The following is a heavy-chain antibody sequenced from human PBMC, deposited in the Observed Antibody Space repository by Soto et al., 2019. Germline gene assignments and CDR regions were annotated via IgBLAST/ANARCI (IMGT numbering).Heavy chain of an antibody. D-gene: IGHD3-22*01. V-gene: IGHV1-2*02. Sequence: ASVKVSCKASGYTFTGYYIHWVRQAPGQGLESMGWINPNSGGTNYAQKFQGRVTMTRDTSISTAYMELSRLRSDDTAVYYCARELDDSGYWGQGTLVTVSS. CDR1: GYTFTGYY. J-gene: IGHJ4*02. CDR2: INPNSGGT. CDR3: ARELDDSGY.